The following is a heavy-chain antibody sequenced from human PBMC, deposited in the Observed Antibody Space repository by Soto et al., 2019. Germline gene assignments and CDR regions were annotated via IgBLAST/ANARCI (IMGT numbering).Heavy chain of an antibody. CDR2: INSDGSST. Sequence: PWGSLRLSCASSVFTFSIYWMHWVRQAPGKGLVWVSRINSDGSSTSYADSVKGRFTISRDNAKNTLYLQMNSLRAEDTAVYYCAREKKQQLVPNWFDPWGQGTLVTVSS. CDR3: AREKKQQLVPNWFDP. CDR1: VFTFSIYW. D-gene: IGHD6-13*01. V-gene: IGHV3-74*01. J-gene: IGHJ5*02.